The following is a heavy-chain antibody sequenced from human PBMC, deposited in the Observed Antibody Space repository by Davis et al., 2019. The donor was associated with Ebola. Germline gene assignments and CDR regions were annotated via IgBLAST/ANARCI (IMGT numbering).Heavy chain of an antibody. J-gene: IGHJ4*02. CDR1: GYTFTSYG. CDR3: ARGWDSSGWQH. CDR2: INPHNGNT. V-gene: IGHV1-18*04. D-gene: IGHD6-19*01. Sequence: ASVKVSCKASGYTFTSYGITWVRQAPGQGLEWMGWINPHNGNTNYAQNVQGRVTMTTDTSTSTAYMEVGSLRSDDTAVYYCARGWDSSGWQHWGQGTLVTVSS.